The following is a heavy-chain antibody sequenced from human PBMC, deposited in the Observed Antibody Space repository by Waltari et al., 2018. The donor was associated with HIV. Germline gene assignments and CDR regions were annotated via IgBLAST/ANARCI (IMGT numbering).Heavy chain of an antibody. CDR1: GYTLTELS. J-gene: IGHJ6*02. CDR3: ATDGASYDFWSGYRNYGMDV. V-gene: IGHV1-24*01. CDR2: FGPEDGET. Sequence: QVQLVQSGAEVKKPGASVKVSCKVSGYTLTELSMHWVRQAPGKGLEWMGWFGPEDGETSKAQKFQGRVTMTEDTSTDTAYMELSSLRSEDTAVYYCATDGASYDFWSGYRNYGMDVWGQGTTVTVS. D-gene: IGHD3-3*01.